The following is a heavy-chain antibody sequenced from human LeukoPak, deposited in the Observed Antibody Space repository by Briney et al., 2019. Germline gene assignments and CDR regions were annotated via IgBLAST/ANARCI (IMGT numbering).Heavy chain of an antibody. CDR3: ASPSVYYYYGMDV. V-gene: IGHV4-39*01. CDR1: GGSISSGSYY. Sequence: PSETLSLTCTVSGGSISSGSYYWGWIRQPPGKGLEWIGSIYYSGSTYYNPSLKSRVTISVDTSKNQFSLKLSSVTAADTAVYYCASPSVYYYYGMDVWGQGTTVTVSS. J-gene: IGHJ6*02. CDR2: IYYSGST.